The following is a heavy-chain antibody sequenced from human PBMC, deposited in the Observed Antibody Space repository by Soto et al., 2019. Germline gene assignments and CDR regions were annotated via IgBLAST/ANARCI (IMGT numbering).Heavy chain of an antibody. CDR1: GYSFTSLD. J-gene: IGHJ4*02. V-gene: IGHV1-8*01. D-gene: IGHD1-26*01. CDR2: MQPSSGRT. CDR3: ARGVTAGVDY. Sequence: ASVKVSCKASGYSFTSLDINWVRQTAGQGLEWMGWMQPSSGRTGYAQKFQGRVTMTRDTSINTAYMELSSLTSDDTAFYYCARGVTAGVDYWGQGTLVTVSS.